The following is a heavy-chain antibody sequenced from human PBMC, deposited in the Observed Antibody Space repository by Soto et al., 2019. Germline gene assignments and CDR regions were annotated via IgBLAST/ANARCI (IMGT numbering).Heavy chain of an antibody. D-gene: IGHD5-18*01. V-gene: IGHV3-33*01. Sequence: GGSLRLSCAASGFTFSSYGMHWVRQAPGKGLEWVAVIWYDGSNKYYADSVKGRFTISRDNSKNTLYLQMNSLRAEDTAVYYCARDHWTLEQLKRINWFDPWGQGTLVTVSS. J-gene: IGHJ5*02. CDR3: ARDHWTLEQLKRINWFDP. CDR2: IWYDGSNK. CDR1: GFTFSSYG.